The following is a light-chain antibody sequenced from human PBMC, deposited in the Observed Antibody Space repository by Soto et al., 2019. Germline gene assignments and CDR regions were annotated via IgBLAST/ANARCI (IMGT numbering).Light chain of an antibody. CDR3: QQHNGYSERM. V-gene: IGKV1-17*01. J-gene: IGKJ1*01. Sequence: DIQMTQSPSSLSVSVGDRVTITCRASQGIRNDLGWYQQKPGKAPKLLIYGASSLASGVPSRFSGSGSGTEFTLTISSLQPDDFATYYCQQHNGYSERMFGQGTKVDIK. CDR2: GAS. CDR1: QGIRND.